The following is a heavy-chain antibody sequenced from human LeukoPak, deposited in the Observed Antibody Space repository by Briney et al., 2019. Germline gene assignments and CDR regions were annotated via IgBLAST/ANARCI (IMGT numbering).Heavy chain of an antibody. CDR1: GYSFTSSC. V-gene: IGHV5-51*01. CDR2: IYPGDSEN. Sequence: GESLNTSRKASGYSFTSSCSSGVRQLHGKGLEWMGIIYPGDSENRYSPSFQGQVTISADKSISTAYLQWSSLKASNTAMYYCARSRSRAVAVPSGYWGQGTLVSASS. CDR3: ARSRSRAVAVPSGY. J-gene: IGHJ4*02. D-gene: IGHD6-19*01.